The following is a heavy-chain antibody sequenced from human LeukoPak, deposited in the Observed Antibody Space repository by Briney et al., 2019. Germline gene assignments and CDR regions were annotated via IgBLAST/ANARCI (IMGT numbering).Heavy chain of an antibody. D-gene: IGHD3-22*01. V-gene: IGHV3-21*01. CDR3: ARDYDSSGYYYPVYEY. CDR1: GFTFRNYR. J-gene: IGHJ4*02. Sequence: GGSLRLSCAASGFTFRNYRMNWVRQAPGKGLEWVSSISTSSTYIFYADSVKGRFTISRDNAKNSLYLQMNSLRAEDTAVYYCARDYDSSGYYYPVYEYWGQGTLVTVSS. CDR2: ISTSSTYI.